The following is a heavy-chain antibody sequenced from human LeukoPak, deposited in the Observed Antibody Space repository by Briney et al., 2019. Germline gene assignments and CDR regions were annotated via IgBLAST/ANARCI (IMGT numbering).Heavy chain of an antibody. CDR2: IYPGDSDT. D-gene: IGHD3-10*01. J-gene: IGHJ4*02. CDR1: GYSFTSYW. Sequence: VASVKVSCKGSGYSFTSYWIGWVRQMPGEGLEWMGIIYPGDSDTRYSPSFQGQVTISADKSISTAYLQWSSLKASDTAMYYCATTHQGFYYFDYWGQGTLVTVSS. V-gene: IGHV5-51*01. CDR3: ATTHQGFYYFDY.